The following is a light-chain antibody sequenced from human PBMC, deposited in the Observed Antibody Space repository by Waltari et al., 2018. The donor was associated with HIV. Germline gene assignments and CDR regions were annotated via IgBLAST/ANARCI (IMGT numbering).Light chain of an antibody. CDR3: QVWDSSSDHRGV. CDR2: DDR. V-gene: IGLV3-21*02. J-gene: IGLJ3*02. CDR1: NVGSKG. Sequence: SYVVRQPPSVSVAPGQTARMTCEGNNVGSKGVNWYQKKPDQDPISVIYDDRDRPSAIPERFSGSNFGNTATLTITSVEAGDEADYYCQVWDSSSDHRGVFGGGTKLTVL.